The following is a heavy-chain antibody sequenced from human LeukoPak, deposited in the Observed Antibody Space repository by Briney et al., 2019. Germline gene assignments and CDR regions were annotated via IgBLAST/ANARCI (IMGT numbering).Heavy chain of an antibody. Sequence: SETLSLTCAVSGYSISSGYYWGWIRQPPGKGLEWIGSIYHSGSTYYNPSLKSRVTISVDTSKNQFSLKLSSVTAADTAVYYCARGRVRAAPQGGYFDYWGQGTLVTVSS. CDR3: ARGRVRAAPQGGYFDY. CDR2: IYHSGST. J-gene: IGHJ4*02. CDR1: GYSISSGYY. D-gene: IGHD6-13*01. V-gene: IGHV4-38-2*01.